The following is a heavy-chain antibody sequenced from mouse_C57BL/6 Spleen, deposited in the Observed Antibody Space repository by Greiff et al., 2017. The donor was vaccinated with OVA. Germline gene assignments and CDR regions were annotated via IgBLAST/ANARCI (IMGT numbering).Heavy chain of an antibody. J-gene: IGHJ4*01. V-gene: IGHV1-15*01. CDR1: GYTFTDYE. CDR2: IDSETGGT. D-gene: IGHD1-1*01. CDR3: THYYGSSYEDAMDD. Sequence: QVQLQQSGAELVRPGASVTLSCKASGYTFTDYEMHWVKQTPVHGLEWIGAIDSETGGTAYNPKFKGKAILTADKSSSTAYMELRSLTSEDSAVYYCTHYYGSSYEDAMDDWGQGTSVTVSS.